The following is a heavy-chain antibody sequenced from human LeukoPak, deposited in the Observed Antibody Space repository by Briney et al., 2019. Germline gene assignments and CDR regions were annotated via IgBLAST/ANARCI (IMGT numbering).Heavy chain of an antibody. D-gene: IGHD2-2*02. CDR2: INPNSGGT. J-gene: IGHJ5*02. V-gene: IGHV1-2*02. CDR1: GYTFTGYY. CDR3: ARGRLGYCSSTSCYRGFDP. Sequence: VKVSCKASGYTFTGYYMHWVRQAPGQGLERMGWINPNSGGTNYAQKFQGRVTMTRDTSISTAYMELSRLRSDDTAVYYCARGRLGYCSSTSCYRGFDPWGQGTLVTVSS.